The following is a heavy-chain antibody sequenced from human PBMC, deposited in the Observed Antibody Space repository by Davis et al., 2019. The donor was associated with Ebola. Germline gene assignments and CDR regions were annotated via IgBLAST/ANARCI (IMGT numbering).Heavy chain of an antibody. CDR2: ISGSGGST. Sequence: GGSLRLSCAASGFTVSSNYMSWVRQAPGKGLEWVSAISGSGGSTYYADSVKGRFTISRDNSKNTLYLQMNSLRAEDTAVYYCAKSGLSFGVVKYHYGMDVWGTGTTVTVSS. D-gene: IGHD3-3*01. CDR1: GFTVSSNY. V-gene: IGHV3-23*01. CDR3: AKSGLSFGVVKYHYGMDV. J-gene: IGHJ6*04.